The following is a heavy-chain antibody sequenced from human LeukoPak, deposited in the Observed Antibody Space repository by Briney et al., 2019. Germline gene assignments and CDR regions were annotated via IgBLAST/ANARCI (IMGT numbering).Heavy chain of an antibody. Sequence: SETLFLTCIVSGASVSGDYWSWIRQPPGRGLEWIGDVYYSVISHYNPSLQSRVAISLDTSKNLFSLKLTSVTAADTALYYCARSGVDGPWFDSWGQGTLVTVSS. CDR2: VYYSVIS. CDR1: GASVSGDY. J-gene: IGHJ5*01. CDR3: ARSGVDGPWFDS. D-gene: IGHD3-10*01. V-gene: IGHV4-59*02.